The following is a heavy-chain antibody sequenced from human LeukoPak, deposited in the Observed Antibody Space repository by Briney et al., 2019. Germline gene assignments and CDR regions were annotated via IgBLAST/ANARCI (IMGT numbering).Heavy chain of an antibody. CDR1: GYSISSGYY. CDR3: RVDGDSSVDY. V-gene: IGHV4-38-2*02. D-gene: IGHD3-22*01. Sequence: SETLSLTCTVSGYSISSGYYWGWIRQPPGKGLEWIGSIYHSGSTNYNPSLKSRVTISVDKSKNQFSLKLSSVTAADTAVYYCRVDGDSSVDYWGQGTLVTVSS. CDR2: IYHSGST. J-gene: IGHJ4*02.